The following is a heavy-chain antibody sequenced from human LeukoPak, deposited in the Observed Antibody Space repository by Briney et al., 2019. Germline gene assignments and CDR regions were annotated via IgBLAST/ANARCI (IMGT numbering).Heavy chain of an antibody. CDR3: ARAHDYVWGSYRPHSLTEYFQH. V-gene: IGHV4-34*01. CDR1: GGSFCGYY. J-gene: IGHJ1*01. CDR2: INQSGST. Sequence: SETLSLTCAVYGGSFCGYYWSWIRQPPGKGLEWIGEINQSGSTNYNPSLKSRVTISVDTSKNQFSLKLSSVTAADTAVYYCARAHDYVWGSYRPHSLTEYFQHWGQGTLVTVSS. D-gene: IGHD3-16*02.